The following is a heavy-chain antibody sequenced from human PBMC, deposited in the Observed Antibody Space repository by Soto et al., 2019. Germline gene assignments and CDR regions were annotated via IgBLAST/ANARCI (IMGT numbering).Heavy chain of an antibody. CDR2: ISYDGTNK. J-gene: IGHJ4*02. Sequence: GGSLRLSCAASGFTLSSYGIHWVRQAPGKGLEWVAFISYDGTNKYYADSVKGRFTISRDNSKNTLYLQMNSLRAEDTAVYYCVKGEYYYDSSGYYPFDYWGQGTLVTVSS. CDR1: GFTLSSYG. D-gene: IGHD3-22*01. CDR3: VKGEYYYDSSGYYPFDY. V-gene: IGHV3-30*18.